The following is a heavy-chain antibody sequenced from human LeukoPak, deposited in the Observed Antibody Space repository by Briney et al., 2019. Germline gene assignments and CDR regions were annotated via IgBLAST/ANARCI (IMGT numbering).Heavy chain of an antibody. V-gene: IGHV4-59*08. CDR2: IYYSGST. D-gene: IGHD1-26*01. Sequence: SETLSLACTVSGGSISSYYWSWIRQPPGKGLEWIGYIYYSGSTNYNPSLKSRVTISIDASKNQFSLRLSSVTAADTAVYYCTQGGELMNYWGQGTLVTVSS. J-gene: IGHJ4*02. CDR3: TQGGELMNY. CDR1: GGSISSYY.